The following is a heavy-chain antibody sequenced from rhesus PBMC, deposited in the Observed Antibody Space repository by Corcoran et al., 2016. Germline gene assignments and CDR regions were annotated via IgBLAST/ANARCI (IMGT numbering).Heavy chain of an antibody. CDR3: ARGNNEDFDY. D-gene: IGHD1-14*01. CDR2: IAGMSGSS. J-gene: IGHJ4*01. V-gene: IGHV4-127*01. CDR1: GYSIGSGYG. Sequence: QVQLQESGPGLVKPAETLSLTCAVSGYSIGSGYGWSWIRQAPGMGRESIGYIAGMSGSSRPNPSLKGRVTISKDTSKNQFYLKLTSVTAADTAVYYCARGNNEDFDYWGQGVLVTVSS.